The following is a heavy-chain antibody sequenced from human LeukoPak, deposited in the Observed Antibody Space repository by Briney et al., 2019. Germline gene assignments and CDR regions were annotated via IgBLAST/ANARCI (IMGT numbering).Heavy chain of an antibody. J-gene: IGHJ4*02. CDR1: GFTVSSNY. D-gene: IGHD3-10*01. V-gene: IGHV3-53*01. Sequence: PGGSLRLSCAASGFTVSSNYMSWVRQAPARGLEWVSSMKGSGESFYADSLRGRFTLSRYDSKNTVYLQLSNLRAEDTAVYYCARASWVSAADAVSWGQGTLVTVSS. CDR3: ARASWVSAADAVS. CDR2: MKGSGES.